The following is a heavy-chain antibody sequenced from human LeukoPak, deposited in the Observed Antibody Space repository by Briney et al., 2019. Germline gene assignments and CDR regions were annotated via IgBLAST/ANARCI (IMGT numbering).Heavy chain of an antibody. D-gene: IGHD3-22*01. J-gene: IGHJ4*02. CDR2: ITPMFGTA. V-gene: IGHV1-69*13. CDR1: GGTFSSYA. Sequence: ASVKVSCKASGGTFSSYAISWVRQASGQGLECMGGITPMFGTANYAQKFQGRVTITADESTSTAYMELSSLRSEDTAVYYCVRDGSYYDSSGYYYLYWGQGTLVTVSS. CDR3: VRDGSYYDSSGYYYLY.